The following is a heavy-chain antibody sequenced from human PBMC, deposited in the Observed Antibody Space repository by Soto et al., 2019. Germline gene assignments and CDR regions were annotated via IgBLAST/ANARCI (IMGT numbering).Heavy chain of an antibody. CDR1: GGSISKFY. CDR3: VRDGSKTLRDWFDP. Sequence: SETLFLACSVSGGSISKFYWSWIRKTAGKGLEWMGRVYATGTTDYNPSLRSRVAMSVDISKKTFSLRLTSVTAADTGVYYCVRDGSKTLRDWFDPWGQGKLVTVSS. CDR2: VYATGTT. D-gene: IGHD4-17*01. V-gene: IGHV4-4*07. J-gene: IGHJ5*02.